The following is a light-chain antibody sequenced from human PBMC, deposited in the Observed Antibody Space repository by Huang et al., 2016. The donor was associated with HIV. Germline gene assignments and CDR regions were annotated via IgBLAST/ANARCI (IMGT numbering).Light chain of an antibody. J-gene: IGKJ4*01. V-gene: IGKV1-27*01. CDR3: QKYNSAPPLT. CDR1: QGISNY. CDR2: AAS. Sequence: DIQMTQSPSSLSASVGDEVTITCRASQGISNYLAWYQQKPGKVPKLLIYAASTLQLGVPSRFSGSGSGTDFTLTIISLQPEDVATYYCQKYNSAPPLTFGGGTKVEIE.